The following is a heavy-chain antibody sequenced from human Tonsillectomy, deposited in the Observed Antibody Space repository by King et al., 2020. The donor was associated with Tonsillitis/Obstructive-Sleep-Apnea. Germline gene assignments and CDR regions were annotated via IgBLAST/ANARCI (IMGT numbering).Heavy chain of an antibody. CDR2: ISARGGST. CDR3: ARTGTTPYYYYMDV. J-gene: IGHJ6*03. V-gene: IGHV3-23*04. D-gene: IGHD1-1*01. Sequence: VQLVGSGGGLVQPGGALRLSCAASGFTFTTHALTWVRQAPGQGLEWVSSISARGGSTYYADSVKGRFTVSRDISKNTLYLQSNSLRAEETAVYHCARTGTTPYYYYMDVWGKGTTVTVSS. CDR1: GFTFTTHA.